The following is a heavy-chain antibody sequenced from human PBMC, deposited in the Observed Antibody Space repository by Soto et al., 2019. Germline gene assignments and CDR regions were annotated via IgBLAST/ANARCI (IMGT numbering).Heavy chain of an antibody. V-gene: IGHV4-59*01. Sequence: SETLSLTCTVSGGSISSYYWRWIRQPPGKGLEWIGYIYYSGSTNYNPSLKSRVTISVDTSKNQFSLKLSSVTAADTAVYYCASSPGRGLDFDYWGQGTLVTVSS. CDR1: GGSISSYY. D-gene: IGHD3-10*01. J-gene: IGHJ4*02. CDR3: ASSPGRGLDFDY. CDR2: IYYSGST.